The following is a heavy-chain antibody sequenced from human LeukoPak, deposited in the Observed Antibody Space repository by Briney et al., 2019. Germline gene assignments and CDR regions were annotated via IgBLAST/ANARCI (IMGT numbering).Heavy chain of an antibody. CDR2: NNPDSGDT. Sequence: GASVKVSCKPSGYTFTGFYMHWVRQAPGQGLEWMGWNNPDSGDTNYAQKFQGRVTMARDTSVSTVYMELSRLTSDDTAVYYCARVPIFGVVIMRRDDYWGQGTLVTVSS. CDR3: ARVPIFGVVIMRRDDY. V-gene: IGHV1-2*02. J-gene: IGHJ4*02. D-gene: IGHD3-3*01. CDR1: GYTFTGFY.